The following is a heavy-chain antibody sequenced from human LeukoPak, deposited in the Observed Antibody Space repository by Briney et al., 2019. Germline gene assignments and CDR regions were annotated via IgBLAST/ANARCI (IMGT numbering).Heavy chain of an antibody. CDR2: IIPIFGTA. CDR1: GGTFSSYA. J-gene: IGHJ4*02. CDR3: ARHGDSSYNFDY. Sequence: ASVKVSCKASGGTFSSYAISWVRQAPGQGLEWMGGIIPIFGTANYAQKFQGRVTITTDESTSTAYMELSSLRSEDTAVYYCARHGDSSYNFDYWGQGTLVTVSS. D-gene: IGHD7-27*01. V-gene: IGHV1-69*05.